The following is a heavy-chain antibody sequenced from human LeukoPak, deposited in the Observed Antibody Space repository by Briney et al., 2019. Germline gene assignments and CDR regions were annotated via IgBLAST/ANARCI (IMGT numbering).Heavy chain of an antibody. D-gene: IGHD2-2*01. J-gene: IGHJ4*02. CDR2: MNPNSGNT. V-gene: IGHV1-8*01. CDR3: ARGRCVGSTNCYYFDS. CDR1: GGTFTTYD. Sequence: GASVKVSCKASGGTFTTYDINWVRQATGQGLEWMGWMNPNSGNTGYAQKFQGRVTITRDTSASTAYMELSSLRSEDTAVYYCARGRCVGSTNCYYFDSWGQGTLVTVSS.